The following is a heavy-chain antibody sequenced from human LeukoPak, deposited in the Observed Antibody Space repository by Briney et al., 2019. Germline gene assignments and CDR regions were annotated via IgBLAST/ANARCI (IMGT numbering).Heavy chain of an antibody. D-gene: IGHD3-22*01. V-gene: IGHV3-11*04. J-gene: IGHJ4*02. CDR2: FGTRSTSI. Sequence: PGGSLRLSCAASGLTFSDYHMSWIRQAPGKGLEWVSSFGTRSTSIYHAGSVKGRFAISRDNAKNALYLQMNSLRAEDTALYYCAREVSEGFDFWGQGTLVTVSS. CDR1: GLTFSDYH. CDR3: AREVSEGFDF.